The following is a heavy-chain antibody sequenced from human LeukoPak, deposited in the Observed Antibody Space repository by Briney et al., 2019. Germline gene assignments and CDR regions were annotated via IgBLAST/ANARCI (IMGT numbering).Heavy chain of an antibody. CDR3: ARGDIVVVVAASNFYYYYGMDV. CDR1: GGSVSSSNW. J-gene: IGHJ6*02. V-gene: IGHV4-4*02. CDR2: IYHSGST. Sequence: SGTLSLTCAVSGGSVSSSNWWSWVRQPPGKGLEWIGEIYHSGSTNYNPSLKSRVTISVDKSKNQFSLKLSSVTAADTAVYYCARGDIVVVVAASNFYYYYGMDVWGQGTTVTVSS. D-gene: IGHD2-15*01.